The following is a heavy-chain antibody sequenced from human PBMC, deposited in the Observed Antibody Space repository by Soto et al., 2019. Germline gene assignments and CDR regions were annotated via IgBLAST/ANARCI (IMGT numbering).Heavy chain of an antibody. Sequence: EVQLVESGGGLVQPGGSLRLSCAASGFTFSSYSMNWVRQAPGKGLEGGSYISSSSSTIYYADSVKGRFTISRDNAKNSLDLQMNSLRAEDTAVYYCATESDILNWSDPWGQGTLVTVSS. D-gene: IGHD3-9*01. J-gene: IGHJ5*02. V-gene: IGHV3-48*01. CDR3: ATESDILNWSDP. CDR1: GFTFSSYS. CDR2: ISSSSSTI.